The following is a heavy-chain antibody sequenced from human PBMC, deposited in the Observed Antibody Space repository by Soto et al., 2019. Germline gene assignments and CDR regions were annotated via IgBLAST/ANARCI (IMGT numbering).Heavy chain of an antibody. J-gene: IGHJ5*02. CDR2: IYYSGST. CDR1: GGSISSGGYY. V-gene: IGHV4-31*03. CDR3: ARSLITMVRGVNWFDP. Sequence: SETLSLTCTVSGGSISSGGYYWSWIRQHPGKGLEWIGYIYYSGSTYYNPSLKSRVTISVDTSKNQFSLKLSSVTAADTAVYYCARSLITMVRGVNWFDPWGQGTLVTVSS. D-gene: IGHD3-10*01.